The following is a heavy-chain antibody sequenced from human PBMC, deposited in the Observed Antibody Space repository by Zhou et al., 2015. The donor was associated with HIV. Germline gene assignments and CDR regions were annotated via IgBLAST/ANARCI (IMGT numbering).Heavy chain of an antibody. D-gene: IGHD3-10*01. J-gene: IGHJ4*02. Sequence: QVHLVESGGGVVQPGGSLRLSCTASGFTFSNHGMHWVRLAPGKGLEWVAFKRSEPKSDAQDTHYADSVKGRFTVSRDNSNSKLFLQLSSLRAEDTALFYCAKEAGGAGSSYESYFDNWGQGTLVTVSS. V-gene: IGHV3-30*02. CDR2: KRSEPKSDAQDT. CDR3: AKEAGGAGSSYESYFDN. CDR1: GFTFSNHG.